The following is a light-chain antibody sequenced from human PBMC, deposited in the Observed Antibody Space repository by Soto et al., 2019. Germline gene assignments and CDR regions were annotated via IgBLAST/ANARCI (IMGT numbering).Light chain of an antibody. CDR1: SSDVGGYNY. Sequence: QSVLTQPASVSGSPGQSITISCTGTSSDVGGYNYVSWDQQHPGKAPKLMIYDVSNRPSGVSNRFSGSKSGNTASLTISGLQAEDEADYYCSSYTSSSTSVVFGGGTKLTVL. J-gene: IGLJ2*01. CDR2: DVS. V-gene: IGLV2-14*01. CDR3: SSYTSSSTSVV.